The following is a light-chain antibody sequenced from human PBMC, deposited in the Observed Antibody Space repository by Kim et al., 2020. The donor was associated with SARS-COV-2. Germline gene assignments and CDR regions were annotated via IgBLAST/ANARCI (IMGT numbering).Light chain of an antibody. CDR3: QQYYSYPLT. CDR1: QGISSY. CDR2: AAS. Sequence: ASTGDRVTITCRASQGISSYLAWYQQKPGKAPKLLIYAASTLQSGVPSRFSGSGSGTDFTLTISCLQSEDFATYYCQQYYSYPLTFSQGTKVDIK. J-gene: IGKJ1*01. V-gene: IGKV1-8*01.